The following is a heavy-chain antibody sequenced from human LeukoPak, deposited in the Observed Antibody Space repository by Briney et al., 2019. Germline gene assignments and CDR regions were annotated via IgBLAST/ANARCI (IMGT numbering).Heavy chain of an antibody. D-gene: IGHD6-6*01. V-gene: IGHV1-46*01. CDR1: GYAFPSYF. Sequence: ASVKVSCKASGYAFPSYFMHWVRQAPGQGLEWMGIINPTGGSTTYAQKFQGRVTMTRDTSTSTVYMELSSLRSDDTAVYYCARTATRRFDYWGQGTLVTVSS. CDR2: INPTGGST. J-gene: IGHJ4*02. CDR3: ARTATRRFDY.